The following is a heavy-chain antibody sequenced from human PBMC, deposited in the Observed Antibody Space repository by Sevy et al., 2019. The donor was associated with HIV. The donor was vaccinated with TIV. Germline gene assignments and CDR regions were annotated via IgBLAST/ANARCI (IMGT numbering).Heavy chain of an antibody. CDR2: ISPDSGDT. D-gene: IGHD3-10*01. J-gene: IGHJ4*02. CDR3: ARVQRGGVPDH. V-gene: IGHV1-2*02. Sequence: ASVKVSCTSSGYTFIAHYLHWVRQAPGQGLEWMGWISPDSGDTKYTEKFQGRVTMTRDTSISTAYMELITLRSDDTAVYFCARVQRGGVPDHWGQGTLVTVSS. CDR1: GYTFIAHY.